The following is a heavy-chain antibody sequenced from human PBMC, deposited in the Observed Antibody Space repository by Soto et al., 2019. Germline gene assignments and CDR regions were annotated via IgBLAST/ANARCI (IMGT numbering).Heavy chain of an antibody. J-gene: IGHJ6*02. CDR2: IIPIFGTA. V-gene: IGHV1-69*13. CDR1: GGTFSSYA. D-gene: IGHD3-10*01. Sequence: ASVKVSCKASGGTFSSYAISWVRQAPGQGHEWMGGIIPIFGTANYAQKFQGRVTITADESTSTTYMELSSLRSEDTAVYYCARVVGGITMVRGVSYYYYYGMDVWGQGTTVTVSS. CDR3: ARVVGGITMVRGVSYYYYYGMDV.